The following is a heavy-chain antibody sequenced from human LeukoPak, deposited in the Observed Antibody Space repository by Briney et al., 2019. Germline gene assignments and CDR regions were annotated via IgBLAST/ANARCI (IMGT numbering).Heavy chain of an antibody. D-gene: IGHD5-18*01. Sequence: SVKVSCKASGGTFSSYAISWVRQAPGQGLEWMGGIIPIFGTANYAQKFQGRVTITADESTSTAYMELSSLRSEDTAVYYCATARLVGYGYFDYWGQGTLVTVSS. CDR2: IIPIFGTA. J-gene: IGHJ4*02. V-gene: IGHV1-69*13. CDR1: GGTFSSYA. CDR3: ATARLVGYGYFDY.